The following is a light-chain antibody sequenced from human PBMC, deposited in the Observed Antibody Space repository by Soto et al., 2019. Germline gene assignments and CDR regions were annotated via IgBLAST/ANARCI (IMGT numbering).Light chain of an antibody. CDR1: SSDVGASSY. J-gene: IGLJ2*01. CDR3: SSNAGSNNLV. Sequence: QSALTQPPSASGSPGQSVTISCTGTSSDVGASSYVSWYQHHPGKAPKLMIYEVTKRPSGVPDRFSGSRSGNTASLTVSGLQAEDEADYYCSSNAGSNNLVFGGGTQLTVL. CDR2: EVT. V-gene: IGLV2-8*01.